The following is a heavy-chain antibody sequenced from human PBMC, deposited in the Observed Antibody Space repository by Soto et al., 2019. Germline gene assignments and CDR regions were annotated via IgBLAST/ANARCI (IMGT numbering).Heavy chain of an antibody. CDR3: ARAALIAATGTFSFEP. CDR2: INHSGST. CDR1: GGSLSGYY. J-gene: IGHJ5*02. V-gene: IGHV4-34*01. Sequence: PSETLSLTCAVYGGSLSGYYWSWIRQPPGKGLEWIGEINHSGSTNYSPSLKSRVTISIDKNQFSLKLSSVTAADTAVYYCARAALIAATGTFSFEPWGQGPLVTVSS. D-gene: IGHD6-6*01.